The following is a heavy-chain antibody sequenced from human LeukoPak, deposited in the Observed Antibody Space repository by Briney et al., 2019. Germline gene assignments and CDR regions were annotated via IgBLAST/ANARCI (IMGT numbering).Heavy chain of an antibody. V-gene: IGHV1-18*04. CDR2: ISAYNGNT. J-gene: IGHJ4*02. Sequence: ASVKVSCKASGYTFTIYGISWVRQAPGQGLEWMGWISAYNGNTNYAQKLQGRVTMTTEKSTSTAYIELRILRSDDTAVYYCARDFGGCSEVGDYWGEGSLVTVSS. D-gene: IGHD2-15*01. CDR1: GYTFTIYG. CDR3: ARDFGGCSEVGDY.